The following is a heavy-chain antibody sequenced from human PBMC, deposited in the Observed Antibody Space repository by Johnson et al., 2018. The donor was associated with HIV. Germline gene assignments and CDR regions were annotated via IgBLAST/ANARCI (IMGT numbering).Heavy chain of an antibody. CDR3: AKGGLGILDAFDF. Sequence: VQLVESGGVVVQPGGSLRLSCAASGFTFDDYSMQWVRQPPGQGLEWVSLISWDGGSTYYADSVKGRFTISRDNSKNSLYLQMSSLRTEDTALYYCAKGGLGILDAFDFWGQGTMVTVSS. J-gene: IGHJ3*01. CDR2: ISWDGGST. CDR1: GFTFDDYS. V-gene: IGHV3-43*01. D-gene: IGHD7-27*01.